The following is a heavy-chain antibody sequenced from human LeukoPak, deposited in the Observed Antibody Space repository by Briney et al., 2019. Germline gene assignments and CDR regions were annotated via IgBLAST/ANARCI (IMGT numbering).Heavy chain of an antibody. Sequence: KPSQTLSLTCTVSGGSISSGSYYWSWIRQPAGKGLEWIGRIYTSGSTNYNPSLKSRVTISVDTSKNQFSLKLSSVTAADTAVYYCAREHDPRTGSWFDPWGQETLVTVSS. CDR1: GGSISSGSYY. J-gene: IGHJ5*02. V-gene: IGHV4-61*02. CDR3: AREHDPRTGSWFDP. CDR2: IYTSGST. D-gene: IGHD7-27*01.